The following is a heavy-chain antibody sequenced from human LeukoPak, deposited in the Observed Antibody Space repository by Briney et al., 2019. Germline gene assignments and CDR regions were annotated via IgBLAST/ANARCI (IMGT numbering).Heavy chain of an antibody. Sequence: GASLRLSCAASGFTFSSYAMSWVRQAPGKGLEWVSAISGSGGSTYYADSAKGRFTISRDNSKNTLYLQMNSLRAEDTAVYYCAKVEVLTVTPWYFDLWGRGTLVTVSS. V-gene: IGHV3-23*01. CDR1: GFTFSSYA. CDR3: AKVEVLTVTPWYFDL. J-gene: IGHJ2*01. CDR2: ISGSGGST. D-gene: IGHD4-17*01.